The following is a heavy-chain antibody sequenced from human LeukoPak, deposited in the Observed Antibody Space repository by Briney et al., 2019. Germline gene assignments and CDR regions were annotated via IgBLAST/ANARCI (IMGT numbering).Heavy chain of an antibody. CDR3: ARLDSGYGY. D-gene: IGHD5-12*01. CDR1: GGSISSGSYY. CDR2: IYHSGST. V-gene: IGHV4-30-2*01. J-gene: IGHJ4*02. Sequence: SETLSLTCTVSGGSISSGSYYWSWIRQPPGKGLEWIGYIYHSGSTYYNPSLKSRVTISVDRSKNQFSLKLSSVTAADTAVYYCARLDSGYGYWGQGTLVTVSS.